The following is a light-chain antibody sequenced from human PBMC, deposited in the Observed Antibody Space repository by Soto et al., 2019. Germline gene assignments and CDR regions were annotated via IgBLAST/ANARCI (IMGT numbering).Light chain of an antibody. J-gene: IGKJ1*01. Sequence: DIQMTQSPSSLSASVGDRVTITCRASHSISSYLNWYQQKRGKAPKLLIYAASSLQSGVPSRFSGSGSGTDFTLTISSLQPEDFATYYCQQSYSTPWTFGQGTKVDI. CDR1: HSISSY. V-gene: IGKV1-39*01. CDR2: AAS. CDR3: QQSYSTPWT.